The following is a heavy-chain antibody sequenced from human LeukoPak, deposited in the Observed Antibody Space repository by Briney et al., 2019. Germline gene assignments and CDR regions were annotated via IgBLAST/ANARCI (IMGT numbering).Heavy chain of an antibody. Sequence: SETLSLTCAVYGGSFSGYYWSWIRQPPGKRLEWIGEINHSGSTNYNPSLKSRVTISVDTSKNQFSLKLSSVTAADTAVYYCARGFYDSSGYYFDAFDIWGQGTMVTVSS. CDR2: INHSGST. CDR3: ARGFYDSSGYYFDAFDI. J-gene: IGHJ3*02. CDR1: GGSFSGYY. V-gene: IGHV4-34*01. D-gene: IGHD3-22*01.